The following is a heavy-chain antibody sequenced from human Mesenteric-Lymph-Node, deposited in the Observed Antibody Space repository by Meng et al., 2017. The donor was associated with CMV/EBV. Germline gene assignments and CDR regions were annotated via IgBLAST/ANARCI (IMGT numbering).Heavy chain of an antibody. CDR3: ARTAGVGRLDY. D-gene: IGHD3-10*01. J-gene: IGHJ4*02. CDR2: ISYDGSNK. Sequence: GESLKISCAASGFTVSSNYMSWVRQAPGKGLEWVAVISYDGSNKYYADSVKGRFTISRDNSKNTLYLQMNSLRAEDTAVYYCARTAGVGRLDYWGQGTLVTVSS. V-gene: IGHV3-30*03. CDR1: GFTVSSNY.